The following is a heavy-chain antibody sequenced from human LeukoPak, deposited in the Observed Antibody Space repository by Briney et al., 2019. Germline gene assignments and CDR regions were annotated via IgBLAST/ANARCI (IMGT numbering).Heavy chain of an antibody. CDR1: GYSFTTYW. CDR3: ARRDSNYYMDV. J-gene: IGHJ6*03. V-gene: IGHV5-51*01. Sequence: GESLKISCKASGYSFTTYWIGWVRQMPGKGLEWMGIIYPADSTAHYSPSFQGQVTISADKSISTAYLQWSSLKASDTAMYYCARRDSNYYMDVWGRGTTVTVSS. CDR2: IYPADSTA. D-gene: IGHD4-11*01.